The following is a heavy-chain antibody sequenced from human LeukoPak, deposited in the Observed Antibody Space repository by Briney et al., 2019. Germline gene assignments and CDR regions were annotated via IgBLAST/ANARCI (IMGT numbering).Heavy chain of an antibody. D-gene: IGHD5-12*01. Sequence: ASVKVSCKASGYTFTSYGISWVRQAPGQGLEWMGWISAYNGNTNYAQKLQGRVTMTTDTSTSTAYMELRSLRSDDTAVYYCAREVFGGEYSGYDRGGNYSSTMTAWAKGT. V-gene: IGHV1-18*01. CDR1: GYTFTSYG. J-gene: IGHJ5*01. CDR3: AREVFGGEYSGYDRGGNYSSTMTA. CDR2: ISAYNGNT.